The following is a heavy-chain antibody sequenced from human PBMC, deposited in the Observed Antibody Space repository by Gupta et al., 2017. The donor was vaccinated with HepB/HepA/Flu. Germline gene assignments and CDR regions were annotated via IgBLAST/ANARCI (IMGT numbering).Heavy chain of an antibody. D-gene: IGHD5-18*01. V-gene: IGHV1-2*02. J-gene: IGHJ6*03. CDR2: VNPQSGRT. CDR3: EFGGYKYGYDNYYMDG. Sequence: QERLVQSGSEVKKPGASVKVSCKSSAYGFFDHFVHWVREAPGHGLEWMGWVNPQSGRTKYAENVQGRVAMTRDTSTNTIYMALSSLRADDTDIYYCEFGGYKYGYDNYYMDGGGKGTTVIVSS. CDR1: AYGFFDHF.